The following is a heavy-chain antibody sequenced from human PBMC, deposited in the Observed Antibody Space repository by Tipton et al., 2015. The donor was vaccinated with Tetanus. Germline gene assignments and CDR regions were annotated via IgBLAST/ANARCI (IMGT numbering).Heavy chain of an antibody. CDR3: ARLTTPFNTFDL. CDR1: HGSITSYY. CDR2: ISYTGST. D-gene: IGHD1-1*01. Sequence: TLSLTCTVPHGSITSYYWTWMRQSPGKGLEWIGYISYTGSTNYNPSLKSRLSISLNTSHNQISLKLTSPAATDTAVYYCARLTTPFNTFDLWGQGRLVTVSS. J-gene: IGHJ3*01. V-gene: IGHV4-59*01.